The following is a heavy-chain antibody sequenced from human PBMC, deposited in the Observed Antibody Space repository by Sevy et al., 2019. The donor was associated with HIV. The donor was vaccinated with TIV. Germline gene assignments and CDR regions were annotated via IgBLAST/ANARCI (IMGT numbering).Heavy chain of an antibody. CDR3: AKDILGWALDY. CDR2: IHGGDDTT. J-gene: IGHJ4*01. Sequence: GGSLRVSCAASGFGLNGNAMSWVRQAPGKGLEWVAAIHGGDDTTHYGDSVKGRFTISRDSFKNILYLQMDSLRVEDTAVYYCAKDILGWALDYWGHGTLVTVSS. CDR1: GFGLNGNA. V-gene: IGHV3-23*01. D-gene: IGHD3-3*01.